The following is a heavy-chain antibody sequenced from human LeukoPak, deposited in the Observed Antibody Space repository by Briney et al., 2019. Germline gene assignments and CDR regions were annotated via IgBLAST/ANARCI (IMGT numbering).Heavy chain of an antibody. D-gene: IGHD2-2*01. V-gene: IGHV4-31*03. CDR2: IYHIGST. Sequence: SETLSLTCTVSGGSISSGANYWSWIRQHPGKGLEYIGYIYHIGSTYYNPSLKSRVTISVDTSKNQFSLKLTSVTAADTAVYYCARRKRSGCSSTSCLLNWFDPWGQGTLVTVSS. CDR1: GGSISSGANY. J-gene: IGHJ5*02. CDR3: ARRKRSGCSSTSCLLNWFDP.